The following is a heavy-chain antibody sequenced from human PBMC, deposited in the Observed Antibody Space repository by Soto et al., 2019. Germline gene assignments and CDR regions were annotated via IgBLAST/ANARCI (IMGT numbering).Heavy chain of an antibody. J-gene: IGHJ6*02. CDR2: INHSGST. CDR1: GGSFSGYY. D-gene: IGHD4-4*01. V-gene: IGHV4-34*01. Sequence: SETLSLTCAVYGGSFSGYYWSWIRQPPGKGLEWIGEINHSGSTNYNPSLKSRVTISVDTSKNQFSLKLSSVTAADTAVYYCARRPTCGMDVWGQGTTVTVSS. CDR3: ARRPTCGMDV.